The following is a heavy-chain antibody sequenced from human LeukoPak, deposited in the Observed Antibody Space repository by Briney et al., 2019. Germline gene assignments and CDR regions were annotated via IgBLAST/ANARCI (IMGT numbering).Heavy chain of an antibody. D-gene: IGHD3-22*01. J-gene: IGHJ4*02. CDR1: GGSISSSSYY. V-gene: IGHV4-39*01. CDR3: ARLGLGGYYDY. CDR2: IYYSGST. Sequence: WETLSLTCTVSGGSISSSSYYWGWIRQPPGKGLEWIGSIYYSGSTYYNPSLKSRVTISVDTSKNQFSLKLSSVTAADTAVYYCARLGLGGYYDYWGQGTLVTVSS.